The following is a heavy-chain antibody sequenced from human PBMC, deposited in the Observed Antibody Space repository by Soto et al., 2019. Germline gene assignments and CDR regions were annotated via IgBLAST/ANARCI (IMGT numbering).Heavy chain of an antibody. V-gene: IGHV3-23*01. CDR1: GFTFRSYA. CDR3: AKVPTYRSGWDWMH. CDR2: ISGSGGST. D-gene: IGHD6-19*01. J-gene: IGHJ4*02. Sequence: EVQLLESGGGLVQPGGSLRLSCAASGFTFRSYAMSWVRQAPGKGLEWVSAISGSGGSTYYADSVKGRFTISRDNSKNTLYLQMNSLRAEDTAVYYCAKVPTYRSGWDWMHWGQGTLVTVSS.